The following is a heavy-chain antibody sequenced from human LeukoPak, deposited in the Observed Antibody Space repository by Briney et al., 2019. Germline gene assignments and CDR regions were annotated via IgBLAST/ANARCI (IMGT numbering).Heavy chain of an antibody. CDR2: IYYIGST. D-gene: IGHD3-3*01. CDR1: GGSISSSGYY. Sequence: PSQTLSLTCSVSGGSISSSGYYWSWIHQHPGKGLEWIGYIYYIGSTYYNPSLESRVTISVDTSTDQFSLMVASVTAADTAVYYCASVRDDFFFDFGGQGTGVTVSS. V-gene: IGHV4-31*03. CDR3: ASVRDDFFFDF. J-gene: IGHJ4*02.